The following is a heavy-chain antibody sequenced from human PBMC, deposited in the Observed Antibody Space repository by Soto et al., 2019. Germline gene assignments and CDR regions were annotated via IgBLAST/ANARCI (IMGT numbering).Heavy chain of an antibody. Sequence: QVQLVQSGAEVKKPGASVKVSCKASGYTFTNSDINWVRQAPGQGLEWMGWMNPDSGHAAYAQKFQGRVTLTTSTSPSTVYMEMRSLGSEDTAVYYCARRPHCSGGICYYGLDNWGQGTLVNVSS. V-gene: IGHV1-8*01. D-gene: IGHD2-15*01. J-gene: IGHJ4*02. CDR3: ARRPHCSGGICYYGLDN. CDR2: MNPDSGHA. CDR1: GYTFTNSD.